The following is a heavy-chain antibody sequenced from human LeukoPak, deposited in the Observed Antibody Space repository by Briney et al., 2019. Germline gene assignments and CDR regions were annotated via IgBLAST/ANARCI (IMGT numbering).Heavy chain of an antibody. CDR2: ISGSGGGT. D-gene: IGHD3-22*01. V-gene: IGHV3-23*01. Sequence: GGSLRLSCAASGFTFSSYAMSWVRQVPGKGLEWVSDISGSGGGTFYTDSVKGRFTISRDNSKNTLLLQMDSLRAADTAIYYCAKGYDHYDDGGYYSRPDAFDLWGQGTMVTVSS. J-gene: IGHJ3*01. CDR3: AKGYDHYDDGGYYSRPDAFDL. CDR1: GFTFSSYA.